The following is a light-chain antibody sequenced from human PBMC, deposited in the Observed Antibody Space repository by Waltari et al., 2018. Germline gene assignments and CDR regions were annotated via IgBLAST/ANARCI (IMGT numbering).Light chain of an antibody. Sequence: EIVLAQSPATLAFSPGERATLSCSASQSVGRFLAWYQRKPGQAPRLLIYDASDRATGTPARFSGSGSGTDFTLTISSLEPEDFAVYDCQHRGNWPLLAFGQGTRLEIK. CDR2: DAS. CDR3: QHRGNWPLLA. V-gene: IGKV3-11*01. CDR1: QSVGRF. J-gene: IGKJ5*01.